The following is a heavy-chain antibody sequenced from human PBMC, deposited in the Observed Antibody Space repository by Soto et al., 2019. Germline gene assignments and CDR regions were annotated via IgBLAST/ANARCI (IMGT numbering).Heavy chain of an antibody. V-gene: IGHV1-46*01. CDR3: ARELAGHDAFDI. CDR1: GYTFTGYS. CDR2: INPSSGST. D-gene: IGHD5-12*01. J-gene: IGHJ3*02. Sequence: ASVKVSCKASGYTFTGYSMHWVRQAPGQGLEWMGIINPSSGSTRYAQKFQGRVTMTRDTSTSTVYMELSSLSSVDTAVYYCARELAGHDAFDIWGQGTMVTVSS.